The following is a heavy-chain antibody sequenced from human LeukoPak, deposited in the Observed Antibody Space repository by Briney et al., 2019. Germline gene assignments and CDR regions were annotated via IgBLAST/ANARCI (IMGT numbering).Heavy chain of an antibody. J-gene: IGHJ4*02. D-gene: IGHD6-19*01. V-gene: IGHV1-24*01. CDR2: FDPEGGET. CDR1: GYTLTELS. Sequence: ASVKVSCKVSGYTLTELSMHWVRQAPGKGLEWMGGFDPEGGETIYAQKFQGRVTMTEDTSTDTAYMELSSLRSEDTAVYYCATIVGDSGCLDYWGQGTLVTVSS. CDR3: ATIVGDSGCLDY.